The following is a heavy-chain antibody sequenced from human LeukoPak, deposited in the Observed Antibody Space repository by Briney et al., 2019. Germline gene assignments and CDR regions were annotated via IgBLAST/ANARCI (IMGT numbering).Heavy chain of an antibody. D-gene: IGHD5-18*01. CDR3: ARDQGGYSYTFDY. Sequence: PGGSLRLSCAASGFTFSSYSMNWVRQAPGKGLEWVSSISSSSSYIYYADSVKGRFTISGDNAKNSLYLQMNSLRAEDTAVYYCARDQGGYSYTFDYWGQGTLVTVSS. CDR2: ISSSSSYI. J-gene: IGHJ4*02. V-gene: IGHV3-21*01. CDR1: GFTFSSYS.